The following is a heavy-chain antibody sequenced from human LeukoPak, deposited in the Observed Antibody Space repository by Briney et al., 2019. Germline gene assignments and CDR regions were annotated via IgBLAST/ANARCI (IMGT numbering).Heavy chain of an antibody. D-gene: IGHD2-2*01. CDR2: ISDSGDRT. J-gene: IGHJ5*02. CDR3: AKLGHCSSVSCYMNWFDP. Sequence: PGGSLRLSCAASGFIFSNYAMSWVRQAPGKGLEWVSGISDSGDRTYFADSVKGRFTISRDNSKSTLYLQMNSLRAEDTAIYYCAKLGHCSSVSCYMNWFDPWGQGTLVTVSS. CDR1: GFIFSNYA. V-gene: IGHV3-23*01.